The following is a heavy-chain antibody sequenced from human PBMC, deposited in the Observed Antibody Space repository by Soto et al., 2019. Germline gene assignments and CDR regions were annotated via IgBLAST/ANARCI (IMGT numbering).Heavy chain of an antibody. D-gene: IGHD3-22*01. V-gene: IGHV3-23*01. Sequence: GGSLRLSCAASGFTFSSYAMSWVRQAPGKGLEWVSAISGSGGSTYYADSVKGRFTISRDNSKNTLYLQMNSLRAEDTAVYYCAKDTPVTYYYDSSGYKFDYWGQGTLVTV. CDR1: GFTFSSYA. CDR2: ISGSGGST. CDR3: AKDTPVTYYYDSSGYKFDY. J-gene: IGHJ4*02.